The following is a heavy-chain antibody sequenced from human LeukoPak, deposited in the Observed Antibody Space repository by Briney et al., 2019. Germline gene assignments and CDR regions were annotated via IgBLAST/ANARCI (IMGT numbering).Heavy chain of an antibody. D-gene: IGHD4-17*01. Sequence: PGGSLRPSCAASGFTFSDYYMSWIRQAPGKGLEWVSYISSSGSTIYYADSVKGRFTISRDNAKNSLYLQMNSLRAEDTAVYYCAGSYDYGDYGAPYYFDYWGQGTLVIVSS. CDR3: AGSYDYGDYGAPYYFDY. CDR2: ISSSGSTI. CDR1: GFTFSDYY. V-gene: IGHV3-11*04. J-gene: IGHJ4*02.